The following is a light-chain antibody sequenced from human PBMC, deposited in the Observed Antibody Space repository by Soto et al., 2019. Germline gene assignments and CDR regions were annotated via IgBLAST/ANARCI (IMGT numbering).Light chain of an antibody. CDR3: SSYTSRNTWV. J-gene: IGLJ3*02. CDR1: SSDVGTYNY. Sequence: QSALTQPASVSGSPGQSITISCTGTSSDVGTYNYVSWYQQHPGKAPKVMIYEVNNRPSGVSNRFSGSKSDNTASLTISGLQAEDEADYYCSSYTSRNTWVFGGGTKLTVL. V-gene: IGLV2-14*01. CDR2: EVN.